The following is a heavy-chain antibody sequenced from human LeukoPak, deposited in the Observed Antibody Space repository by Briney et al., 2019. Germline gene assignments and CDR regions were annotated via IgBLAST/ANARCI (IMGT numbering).Heavy chain of an antibody. Sequence: SGPTLVKPTQTLTLTCTFSGFSLSTGGVGGSWIRQPPVKALEWLALTYWDDDKRYSPSLKRRLTITKDTSKNHVVLTMPSIDPVDTATYYCATQKYYYDSSGYFPLLPDYWGQGTLVTVSS. CDR3: ATQKYYYDSSGYFPLLPDY. D-gene: IGHD3-22*01. J-gene: IGHJ4*02. CDR1: GFSLSTGGVG. CDR2: TYWDDDK. V-gene: IGHV2-5*02.